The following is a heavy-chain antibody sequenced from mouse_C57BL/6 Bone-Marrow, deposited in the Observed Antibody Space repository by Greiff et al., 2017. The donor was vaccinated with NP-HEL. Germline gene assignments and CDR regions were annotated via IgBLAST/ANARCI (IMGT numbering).Heavy chain of an antibody. D-gene: IGHD1-1*01. CDR1: GYTFTSYW. Sequence: QVQLKQSGAELVKPGASVKMSCKASGYTFTSYWITWVKQRPGQGLEWIGDIYPGSGSTNYNEKFKSKATLTVDTSSSTAYMQLSSLTSEDSAVYYCARRGYYYGSSYNYAMDYWGQGTSVTVSS. CDR3: ARRGYYYGSSYNYAMDY. J-gene: IGHJ4*01. CDR2: IYPGSGST. V-gene: IGHV1-55*01.